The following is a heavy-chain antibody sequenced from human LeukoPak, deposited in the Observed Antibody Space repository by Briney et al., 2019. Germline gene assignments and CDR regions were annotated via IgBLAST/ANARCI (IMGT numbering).Heavy chain of an antibody. Sequence: PAETLSLTCSVSGVFIMISRYYWGWIRLSPGKGLQWIGSVYYNGRTLFNPSLQSRVTIPVDTSKNQFSLKLTSVTAADTALYYCARGLYDFWSDSPQTWFDPWGQGIPVIVSS. CDR2: VYYNGRT. CDR1: GVFIMISRYY. CDR3: ARGLYDFWSDSPQTWFDP. V-gene: IGHV4-39*01. D-gene: IGHD3-3*01. J-gene: IGHJ5*02.